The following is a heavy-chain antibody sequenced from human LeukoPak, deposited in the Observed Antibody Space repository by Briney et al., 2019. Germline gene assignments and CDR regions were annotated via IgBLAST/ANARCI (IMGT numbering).Heavy chain of an antibody. J-gene: IGHJ4*02. CDR3: ARAVSGRFDY. D-gene: IGHD6-19*01. CDR1: GGSMSPYH. Sequence: SETLSLTCTVSGGSMSPYHWGWIRQPPGKGLEWTGYIYYSGSTNYNPSPKRRVTISVDTYKHQFSLKLRSVTAADTAIYYCARAVSGRFDYWGQGTLVTVSS. V-gene: IGHV4-59*08. CDR2: IYYSGST.